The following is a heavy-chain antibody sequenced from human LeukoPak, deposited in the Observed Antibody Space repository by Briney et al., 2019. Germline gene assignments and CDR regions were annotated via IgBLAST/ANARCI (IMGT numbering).Heavy chain of an antibody. Sequence: GGSLRLSCAACGFTFSSDDLHWVRQATGKGLEWVSAIGTAGETNYPGSVKGQFTISRENAKNTLYLQMNSLRAEDTAVYYCWVPATAGEADYWGQGTLVTVSS. CDR3: WVPATAGEADY. CDR2: IGTAGET. J-gene: IGHJ4*02. D-gene: IGHD3-16*01. V-gene: IGHV3-13*03. CDR1: GFTFSSDD.